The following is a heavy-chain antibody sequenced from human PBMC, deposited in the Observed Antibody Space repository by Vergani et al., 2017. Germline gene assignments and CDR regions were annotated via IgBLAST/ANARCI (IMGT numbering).Heavy chain of an antibody. CDR3: AKARVTIFGVVIPIFDY. CDR2: IKSDGSIT. D-gene: IGHD3-3*01. Sequence: EVQLVESGGGLIHPGGSLRLSCEGSGFSFSGYWMHWVRQSPEKGLVWVSRIKSDGSITNYADSVKGRFTISRDNAKSTLYLQMNSLRAEDTAVYYCAKARVTIFGVVIPIFDYWGQGTLVTVSS. V-gene: IGHV3-74*01. CDR1: GFSFSGYW. J-gene: IGHJ4*02.